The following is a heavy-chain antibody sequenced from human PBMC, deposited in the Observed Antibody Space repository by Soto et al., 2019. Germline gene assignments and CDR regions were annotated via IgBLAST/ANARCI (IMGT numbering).Heavy chain of an antibody. CDR2: IYYSGST. Sequence: QVQLQESGPGLVKPSETLSLTCTVSGGTISSWYWSWIRQPPGKGLEWIGYIYYSGSTNCNPSLKSRVTISVDTSKNQFSLKLSSVTAADTAVYYCARRYGSAIDYWGQGTLVTVYS. CDR1: GGTISSWY. V-gene: IGHV4-59*08. CDR3: ARRYGSAIDY. J-gene: IGHJ4*02. D-gene: IGHD1-26*01.